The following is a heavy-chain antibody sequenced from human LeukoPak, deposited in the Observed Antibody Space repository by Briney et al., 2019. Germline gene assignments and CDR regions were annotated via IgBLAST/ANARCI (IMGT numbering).Heavy chain of an antibody. CDR1: GGSISSGDYY. J-gene: IGHJ4*02. Sequence: SETLSLTCTVSGGSISSGDYYWSWIRQPPGKGLEWIGYIYHSGSTHFNPSLKSRVTISVDTSKNQFSLKLSSVTAADTAVYYCAPVQWLADTWGYWGQGTLVTVSS. V-gene: IGHV4-30-4*01. CDR3: APVQWLADTWGY. D-gene: IGHD6-19*01. CDR2: IYHSGST.